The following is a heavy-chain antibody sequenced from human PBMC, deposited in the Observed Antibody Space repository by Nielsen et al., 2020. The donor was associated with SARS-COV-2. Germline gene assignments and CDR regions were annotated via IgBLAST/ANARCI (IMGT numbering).Heavy chain of an antibody. D-gene: IGHD6-6*01. Sequence: SVKVSCKASGGTFSSYAISWVRQAPGQGLEWMGRIIPILGIANYAQKFQGRVTITADKSTSTAYMELSSLRSEDTAVYYCARDVGQLDYYYMDVWGKGTTVTVSS. CDR2: IIPILGIA. CDR3: ARDVGQLDYYYMDV. CDR1: GGTFSSYA. J-gene: IGHJ6*03. V-gene: IGHV1-69*04.